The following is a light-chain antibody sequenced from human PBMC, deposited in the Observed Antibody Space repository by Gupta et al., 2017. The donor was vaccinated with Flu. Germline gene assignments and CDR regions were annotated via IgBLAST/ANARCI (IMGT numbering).Light chain of an antibody. CDR3: SAYSSSRTWV. CDR2: EVS. J-gene: IGLJ1*01. CDR1: NSDVGGYNY. Sequence: QSALTQPASVSGSPGQSIAISCTGTNSDVGGYNYVSWYQQHPGKAPKLMIYEVSKRPAGVATRFSASKAANTASLTISGHENGDDAYYYSSAYSSSRTWVFGTGTKLTVL. V-gene: IGLV2-14*01.